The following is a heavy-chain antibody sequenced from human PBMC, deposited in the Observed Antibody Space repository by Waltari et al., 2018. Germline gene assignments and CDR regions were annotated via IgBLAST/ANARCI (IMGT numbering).Heavy chain of an antibody. D-gene: IGHD4-17*01. Sequence: QVQLQESGPGLVKPSETLSLTCTVSGGSISSYYWSWIRQPPGKGLEWIGYIYYSGSTNYNPSLKSRVTISVDTSKNQFSLKLSAVTAADTAVYYCARVPGDYGDYWWFDPWGQGTLVTVSS. CDR3: ARVPGDYGDYWWFDP. V-gene: IGHV4-59*01. CDR2: IYYSGST. J-gene: IGHJ5*02. CDR1: GGSISSYY.